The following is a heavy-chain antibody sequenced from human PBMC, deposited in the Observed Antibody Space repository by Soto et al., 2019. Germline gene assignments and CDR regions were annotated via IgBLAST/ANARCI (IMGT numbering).Heavy chain of an antibody. J-gene: IGHJ6*02. Sequence: SETLSLTCTVSGDSISSADYYWSWILQTPGKGLEWIGHIFYIGTTYYNPSLKSRLTISVDTSKNHFSLRLTSVTAADTAVYYCARDLWVEHELYYYGMDVWGQGTTVTVSS. CDR2: IFYIGTT. D-gene: IGHD1-1*01. CDR1: GDSISSADYY. CDR3: ARDLWVEHELYYYGMDV. V-gene: IGHV4-30-4*01.